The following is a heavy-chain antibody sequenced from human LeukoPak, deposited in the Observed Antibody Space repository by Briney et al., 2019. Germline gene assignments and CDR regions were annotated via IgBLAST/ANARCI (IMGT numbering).Heavy chain of an antibody. CDR1: GFTFDDYA. V-gene: IGHV3-9*01. J-gene: IGHJ4*02. D-gene: IGHD3-22*01. CDR2: ISWNSGSI. CDR3: AKDTGAYYDSSDYHDY. Sequence: PGRSLRLSCAASGFTFDDYAMHWVRQAPGKGLEWVSGISWNSGSIGYADSVKGRFTISRDNAKNSLYLQMNSLIAEDTALYYCAKDTGAYYDSSDYHDYWGQGTLVTVSS.